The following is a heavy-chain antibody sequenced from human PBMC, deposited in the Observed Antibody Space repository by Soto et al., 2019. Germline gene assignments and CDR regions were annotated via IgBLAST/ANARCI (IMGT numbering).Heavy chain of an antibody. CDR3: ARCRRGYSSSYYGMDV. CDR2: IYPGDSDT. CDR1: GYSFTNYW. Sequence: GESLKISCKGSGYSFTNYWIGWVRQMPGKGLEWMGIIYPGDSDTRYSPSFEGQVTISAAKSISTAYLQWSSLKASDTAMYYCARCRRGYSSSYYGMDVWGQGTTVTVSS. J-gene: IGHJ6*02. V-gene: IGHV5-51*01. D-gene: IGHD6-19*01.